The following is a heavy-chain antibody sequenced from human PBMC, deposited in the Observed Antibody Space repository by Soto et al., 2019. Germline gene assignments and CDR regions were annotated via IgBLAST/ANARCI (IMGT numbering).Heavy chain of an antibody. J-gene: IGHJ3*02. CDR1: GGTFSSYA. D-gene: IGHD6-13*01. CDR2: MIPIIGTT. V-gene: IGHV1-69*05. Sequence: GASVKVSCKASGGTFSSYAISWVRQAPGQGLEWMGGMIPIIGTTSYAQKFQGRVTMTTNTSTSTAYMELSSLRSEDTAVYYCARFAFAAAGTVDAFDIWGQGTMVTVSS. CDR3: ARFAFAAAGTVDAFDI.